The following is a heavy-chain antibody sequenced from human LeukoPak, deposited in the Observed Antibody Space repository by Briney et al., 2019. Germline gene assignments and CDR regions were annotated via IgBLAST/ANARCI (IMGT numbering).Heavy chain of an antibody. D-gene: IGHD1-26*01. Sequence: GGSLQISCQGSGSIFTSYWIGWVRPLPGKGLGGMGIIYPGDSDTNYSTSFQAQVTISADKSISTDYLQWSSLKASDTGMYYCARPPAGATDAFDIWGQGTMVTVSS. CDR1: GSIFTSYW. J-gene: IGHJ3*02. CDR2: IYPGDSDT. CDR3: ARPPAGATDAFDI. V-gene: IGHV5-51*01.